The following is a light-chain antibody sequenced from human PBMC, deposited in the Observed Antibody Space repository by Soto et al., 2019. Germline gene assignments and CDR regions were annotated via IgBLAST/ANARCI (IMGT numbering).Light chain of an antibody. V-gene: IGKV3-11*01. CDR2: DAF. CDR3: QQRSNWPLT. Sequence: EIVLTQSPATLSLSPGERATLSCRASQSVSSYLAWYQQKPGQAPRLLIYDAFNRATGIPARFTGSGSGTDFTLTISSLEPEDFAVYYCQQRSNWPLTFSGGTKVEIK. J-gene: IGKJ4*01. CDR1: QSVSSY.